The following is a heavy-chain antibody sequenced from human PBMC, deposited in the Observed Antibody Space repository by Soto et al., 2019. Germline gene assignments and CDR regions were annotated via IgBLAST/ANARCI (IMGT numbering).Heavy chain of an antibody. CDR3: AREKQWTPYYCDSSGPSDAFDI. J-gene: IGHJ3*02. CDR1: GGSISSYY. CDR2: IYYSGST. V-gene: IGHV4-59*01. D-gene: IGHD3-22*01. Sequence: PSETLSLTCTVSGGSISSYYWSWIRQPPGKGLEWIGYIYYSGSTNYNPSLKSRVTISVDTSKNQFSLKLSSVTAADTAVYYCAREKQWTPYYCDSSGPSDAFDIWGQGTMVTVSS.